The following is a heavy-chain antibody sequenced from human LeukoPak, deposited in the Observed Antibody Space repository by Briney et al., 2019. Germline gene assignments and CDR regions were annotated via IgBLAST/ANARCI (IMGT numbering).Heavy chain of an antibody. J-gene: IGHJ6*03. Sequence: GGSLRLSCAASGFTFDDYGMSWVRQAPGKGLEWVSGINWNGGSTGYADSVKGRFTISRDNAKDSLYLQMNSLRAEDTAVYYCTRDNGYCSGGSCYHYYMDVWGKGTTVTVSS. D-gene: IGHD2-15*01. CDR3: TRDNGYCSGGSCYHYYMDV. CDR1: GFTFDDYG. V-gene: IGHV3-20*04. CDR2: INWNGGST.